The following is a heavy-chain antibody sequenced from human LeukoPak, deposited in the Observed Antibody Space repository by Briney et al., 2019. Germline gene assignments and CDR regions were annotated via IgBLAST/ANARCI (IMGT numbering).Heavy chain of an antibody. V-gene: IGHV6-1*01. CDR3: AREGCSGGSCYSSPDY. J-gene: IGHJ4*02. CDR2: TYYRSKWYN. Sequence: SQTLSLTCAISGDSVSSNSAAWNWIRQSPSRGLEWLGRTYYRSKWYNDYAVSVKSRITINPDTSKSQFSLQLNSVTPEDTAVYYCAREGCSGGSCYSSPDYWGQGTLVTVSS. D-gene: IGHD2-15*01. CDR1: GDSVSSNSAA.